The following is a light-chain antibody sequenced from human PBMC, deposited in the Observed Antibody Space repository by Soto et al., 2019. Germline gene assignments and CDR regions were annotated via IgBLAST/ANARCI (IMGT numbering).Light chain of an antibody. CDR2: ANS. CDR1: SSNIGAGYD. J-gene: IGLJ3*02. Sequence: QPVLPQPPSVSVAPGQSVTISCTGSSSNIGAGYDVHWYQQLPGTAPKLLIHANSKPPSGVPDRFAGAKSVPSASLAITGLQAEDEADYYCQSYDSSLSALFGGGTQLTVL. CDR3: QSYDSSLSAL. V-gene: IGLV1-40*01.